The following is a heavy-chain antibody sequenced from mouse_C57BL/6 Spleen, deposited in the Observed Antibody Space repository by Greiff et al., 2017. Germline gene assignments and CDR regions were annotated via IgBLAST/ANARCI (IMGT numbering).Heavy chain of an antibody. Sequence: EVHLVESGGGLVKPGGSLKLSCAASGFTFSDYGMHWVRQAPEKGLEWVAYISSGSSTIYYADTVKGRFTISRDHAKNPLFLLMTSLRSEDTAMYYCARRVGYDGGDAMDYWGQGTSVTVSS. CDR1: GFTFSDYG. V-gene: IGHV5-17*01. J-gene: IGHJ4*01. D-gene: IGHD2-12*01. CDR3: ARRVGYDGGDAMDY. CDR2: ISSGSSTI.